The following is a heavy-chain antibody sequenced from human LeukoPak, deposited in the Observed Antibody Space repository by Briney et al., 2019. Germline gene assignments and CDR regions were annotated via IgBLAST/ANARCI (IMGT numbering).Heavy chain of an antibody. CDR2: ISSSSSYI. V-gene: IGHV3-21*01. CDR3: ARDQGATTPFDY. CDR1: GFIFSSYS. J-gene: IGHJ4*02. Sequence: PGRSLRLSCATSGFIFSSYSMNWVRQAPGKGLEWVSSISSSSSYIYYADSVKGRFTISRDNAKNSLYLQMNSLRAEDTAVYYCARDQGATTPFDYWGQGTLVTVSS. D-gene: IGHD1-26*01.